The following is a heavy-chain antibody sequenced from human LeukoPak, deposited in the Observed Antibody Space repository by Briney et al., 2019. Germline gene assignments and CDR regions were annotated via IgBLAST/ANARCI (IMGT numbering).Heavy chain of an antibody. Sequence: GGSLRLSCAASGFTFSNYAMDWVRQAPGKGLEWVAIVGISNSVTYYADSVKGRFTISRDNSKNTMWLQMNGLRAEDTAVYYCAKGTKDYGSGSHNFDFWGQGILVTVSS. CDR1: GFTFSNYA. CDR2: VGISNSVT. V-gene: IGHV3-23*01. J-gene: IGHJ4*02. D-gene: IGHD3-10*01. CDR3: AKGTKDYGSGSHNFDF.